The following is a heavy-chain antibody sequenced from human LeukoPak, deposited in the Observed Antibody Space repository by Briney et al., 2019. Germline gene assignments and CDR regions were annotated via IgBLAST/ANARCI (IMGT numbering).Heavy chain of an antibody. CDR1: GYTFTSYA. V-gene: IGHV7-4-1*02. CDR3: AREPPPNSPASYCSSTSCYQDYYYGMDV. Sequence: ASVKVSCKASGYTFTSYAMNWVRQAPGQGLEWMGWINTNTGNPTYAQGFTGRFVFSLDTSVSTAYLQISSLKAEDTAVYYCAREPPPNSPASYCSSTSCYQDYYYGMDVWGQGTTVTVSS. J-gene: IGHJ6*02. D-gene: IGHD2-2*01. CDR2: INTNTGNP.